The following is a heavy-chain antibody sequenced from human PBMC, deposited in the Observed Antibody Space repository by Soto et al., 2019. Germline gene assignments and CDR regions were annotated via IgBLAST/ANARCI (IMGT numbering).Heavy chain of an antibody. D-gene: IGHD2-15*01. Sequence: GGSLRLSCAASGFTFSSYGMHWVRQAPGKGLECVAVISYDGSNKYYADSVKGRFTISRDNSKNTLYLQMNSLRAEDTAVYYCAKDPCSGGSCYQSYWGQGTLVTVSS. J-gene: IGHJ4*02. V-gene: IGHV3-30*18. CDR2: ISYDGSNK. CDR3: AKDPCSGGSCYQSY. CDR1: GFTFSSYG.